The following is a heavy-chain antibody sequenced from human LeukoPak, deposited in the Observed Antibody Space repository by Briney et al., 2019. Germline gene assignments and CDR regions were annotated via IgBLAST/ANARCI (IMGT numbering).Heavy chain of an antibody. Sequence: ASVKVSCKASGYTFTGYYMHWVRQAPGQGLEWMGRINPNSGGPKYAQKFQGTVTMTRDTSISTAYMELSRLRSDDTAVYYCARVLAGSSSPMDVWGKGTTVTVSS. V-gene: IGHV1-2*06. CDR1: GYTFTGYY. D-gene: IGHD6-13*01. CDR2: INPNSGGP. J-gene: IGHJ6*03. CDR3: ARVLAGSSSPMDV.